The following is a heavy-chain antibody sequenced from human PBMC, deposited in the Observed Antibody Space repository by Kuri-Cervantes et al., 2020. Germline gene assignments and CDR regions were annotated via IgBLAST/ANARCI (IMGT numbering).Heavy chain of an antibody. CDR1: GSTFSSYS. CDR3: ARALGGSDGTDY. V-gene: IGHV3-21*01. CDR2: ISSSSSYI. D-gene: IGHD3-16*01. Sequence: GESLKISCAASGSTFSSYSMNWVRQAPGKGLEWVSSISSSSSYIYYADSVKGRFTISRDNAKNSLYLQMNSLRAEDTAVYYCARALGGSDGTDYWGQGTLVTVSS. J-gene: IGHJ4*02.